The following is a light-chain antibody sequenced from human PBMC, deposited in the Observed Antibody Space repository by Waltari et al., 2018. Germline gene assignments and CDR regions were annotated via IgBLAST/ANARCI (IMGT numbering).Light chain of an antibody. CDR2: AAS. V-gene: IGKV1-12*01. J-gene: IGKJ5*01. Sequence: DIQMTQSPSSVSASVGDRVTLTCRASRDISKWSAWYQQKPGKAPKLLIYAASSLQTWVPSRFSGSGSGTDFTLTISSLQPEDFATYYCQQANSLPITFGQGTRLEIK. CDR3: QQANSLPIT. CDR1: RDISKW.